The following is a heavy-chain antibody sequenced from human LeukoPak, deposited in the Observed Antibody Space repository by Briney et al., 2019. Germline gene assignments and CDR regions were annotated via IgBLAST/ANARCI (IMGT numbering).Heavy chain of an antibody. J-gene: IGHJ6*03. D-gene: IGHD6-6*01. CDR1: GGSISSYY. V-gene: IGHV4-59*01. CDR2: IYYSGST. Sequence: PSETLSLTCTVSGGSISSYYWSWIRQPPGKGLEWIGYIYYSGSTNYNPSLKSRVTISVDTSKNQFSLKLSSVTAADTAVYYCVRDYSSSARSCYYYYMDVWGKGTTVTVSS. CDR3: VRDYSSSARSCYYYYMDV.